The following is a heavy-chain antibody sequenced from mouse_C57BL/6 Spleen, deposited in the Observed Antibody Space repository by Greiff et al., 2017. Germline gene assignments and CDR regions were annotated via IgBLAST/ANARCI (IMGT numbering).Heavy chain of an antibody. D-gene: IGHD1-1*01. CDR1: GYTFTDYY. Sequence: EVKLHQSGPELVKPGASVKISCKASGYTFTDYYMNWVKQSHGKSLEWIGDINPNNGGTSYNQKFKGKATLTVDKSSSTAYMELRSLTSEDSAVYYCARGLRGAMDYWGQGTSVTVSS. J-gene: IGHJ4*01. CDR3: ARGLRGAMDY. V-gene: IGHV1-26*01. CDR2: INPNNGGT.